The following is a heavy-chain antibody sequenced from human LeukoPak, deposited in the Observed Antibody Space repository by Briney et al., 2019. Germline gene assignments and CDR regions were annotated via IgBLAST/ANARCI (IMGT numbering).Heavy chain of an antibody. CDR2: IRYDGSNK. J-gene: IGHJ4*02. D-gene: IGHD3-10*01. CDR3: AKDVRVRGSRPLDY. V-gene: IGHV3-30*02. CDR1: GFTFSSYG. Sequence: PGGSLRLSCAASGFTFSSYGMHWVRQAPGKGLEWVAFIRYDGSNKYYADSVKGRFTISRDNSKNTLYLQMNSLRAEDTAVYYCAKDVRVRGSRPLDYWGQGTLVTVSS.